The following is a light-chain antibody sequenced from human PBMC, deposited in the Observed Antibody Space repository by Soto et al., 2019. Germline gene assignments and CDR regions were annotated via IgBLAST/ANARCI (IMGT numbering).Light chain of an antibody. CDR1: SSDVGSYNR. CDR3: SLYTSSSTVV. J-gene: IGLJ2*01. Sequence: HSALTQPPSVSGSPGQSVTISCTGTSSDVGSYNRVSWYQQPPGTAPKLMIYEVSNRPSGVPDRFSGSKSGNTASLTISGLQAEDEADYYCSLYTSSSTVVFGGGTKLTVL. CDR2: EVS. V-gene: IGLV2-18*01.